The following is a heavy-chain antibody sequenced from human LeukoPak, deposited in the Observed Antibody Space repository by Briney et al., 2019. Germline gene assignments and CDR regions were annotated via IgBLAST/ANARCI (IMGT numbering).Heavy chain of an antibody. V-gene: IGHV3-23*03. CDR1: GFTFSSYA. J-gene: IGHJ4*02. CDR3: AKTVGGPVAFDY. D-gene: IGHD2-15*01. Sequence: GGSLRLSCAASGFTFSSYAMSWVRQAPGKGLEWVSVIYSGGSTYYADSVKGRFTISRDNSKNTLYLRMNSLRAEDTAVYYCAKTVGGPVAFDYWGQGTLVTVSS. CDR2: IYSGGST.